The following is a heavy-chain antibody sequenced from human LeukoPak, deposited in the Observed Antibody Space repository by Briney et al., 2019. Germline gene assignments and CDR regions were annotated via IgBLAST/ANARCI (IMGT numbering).Heavy chain of an antibody. D-gene: IGHD3-3*01. J-gene: IGHJ5*02. Sequence: GSSVKVSCKASGGTFNSYAISWVRQAPGQGLEWRGGIIPIFGTANYAQKFQGRVTITADESTSTAYMELSSLRSEDTAVYYCARAAINWSGYYNNNWFDPWGQGTLVTVSS. V-gene: IGHV1-69*01. CDR3: ARAAINWSGYYNNNWFDP. CDR1: GGTFNSYA. CDR2: IIPIFGTA.